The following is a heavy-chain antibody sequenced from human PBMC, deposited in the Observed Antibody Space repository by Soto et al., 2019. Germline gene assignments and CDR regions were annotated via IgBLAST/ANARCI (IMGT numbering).Heavy chain of an antibody. CDR2: VYYTGST. D-gene: IGHD6-13*01. CDR1: GDSIRSYY. J-gene: IGHJ5*02. V-gene: IGHV4-59*01. Sequence: QVQLQESGPGLVKPSETLSLSCTVYGDSIRSYYWSWIRQPPGKGLEWIGYVYYTGSTNYNPSLQRRITMSVDTSKNQFSLKLTSVTAADTAVYYCARDASYSGRWAPPPYNWFDPWGQGALVTVSS. CDR3: ARDASYSGRWAPPPYNWFDP.